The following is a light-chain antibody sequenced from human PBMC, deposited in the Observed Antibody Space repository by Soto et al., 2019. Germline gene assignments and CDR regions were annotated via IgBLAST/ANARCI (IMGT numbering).Light chain of an antibody. CDR2: KAS. CDR1: QSISIW. Sequence: DIQMTQSPSTLSASVGDRVAITCRASQSISIWLAWYQQKPGKAPKLLIYKASSLESGVPSRFSGSGSGTEFTLTISSLHPDDFATYYCQQYNNYSWTFGQVTKVEIK. J-gene: IGKJ1*01. V-gene: IGKV1-5*03. CDR3: QQYNNYSWT.